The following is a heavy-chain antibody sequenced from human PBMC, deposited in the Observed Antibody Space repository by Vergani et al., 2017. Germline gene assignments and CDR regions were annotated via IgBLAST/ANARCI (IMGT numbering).Heavy chain of an antibody. V-gene: IGHV4-34*01. D-gene: IGHD3-3*02. Sequence: QVQLQQWGAGLLKPSETLSLTCAVYGGSFSGYYWSWIRQPPGKGLEWIGEINHSGSTNYNPSLKSRVTISVDTSKNQFSLKLSSVTAADTAVYYCARSLLGVSRHWGQGTLVTVSS. CDR3: ARSLLGVSRH. CDR1: GGSFSGYY. J-gene: IGHJ4*02. CDR2: INHSGST.